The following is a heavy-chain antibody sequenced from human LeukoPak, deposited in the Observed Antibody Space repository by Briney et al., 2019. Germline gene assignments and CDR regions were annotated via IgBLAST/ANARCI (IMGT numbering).Heavy chain of an antibody. CDR1: GGTFSSYA. Sequence: SVKVSCKASGGTFSSYAISWVRQAPGQGLEWMGRIIPILGIANYAQKFQGRVTITADKSTSTAYMELSSLRSEDTAVYYCARDRRYSGTYFWDYWGQGTLITVSS. CDR2: IIPILGIA. J-gene: IGHJ4*02. CDR3: ARDRRYSGTYFWDY. D-gene: IGHD1-26*01. V-gene: IGHV1-69*04.